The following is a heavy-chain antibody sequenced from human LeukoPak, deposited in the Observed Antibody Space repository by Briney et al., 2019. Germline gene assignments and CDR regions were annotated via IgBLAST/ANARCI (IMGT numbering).Heavy chain of an antibody. Sequence: GGSLTLSCAASGFPFRSHGKHWVPHAPGKGLEYVAAISSNGGSTDYANSVKGRFTISRDNSKNTLYLQMGSLRAEDMAVYYCARISSSYDYDYWGQGTLVTVSS. V-gene: IGHV3-64*01. D-gene: IGHD6-6*01. J-gene: IGHJ4*02. CDR1: GFPFRSHG. CDR2: ISSNGGST. CDR3: ARISSSYDYDY.